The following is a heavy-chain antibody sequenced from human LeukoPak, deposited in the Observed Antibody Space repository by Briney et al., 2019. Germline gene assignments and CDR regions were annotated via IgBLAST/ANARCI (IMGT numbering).Heavy chain of an antibody. D-gene: IGHD6-19*01. J-gene: IGHJ6*03. CDR1: GFTFSSFS. CDR3: ARIAVAGFYYYYYMDV. V-gene: IGHV3-21*04. Sequence: PGGSLRLSCAASGFTFSSFSMNWVRQAPGKGLEWVSSITSSSSFIYYADSVKGRFTISRDNSKNTLYLQMNSLRAEDTAVYYCARIAVAGFYYYYYMDVWGKGTTVTISS. CDR2: ITSSSSFI.